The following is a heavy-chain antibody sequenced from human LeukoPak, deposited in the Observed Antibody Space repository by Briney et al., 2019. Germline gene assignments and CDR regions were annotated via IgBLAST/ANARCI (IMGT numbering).Heavy chain of an antibody. Sequence: ASVKVSSKASGYSFTDYYMHWVRQAPGQGLEWMGWINPNSGGTNYGQKFQGRVTMTTDTSTSTAYMELRSLRSDDTAVYYCARGGRWELPRPYAFDIWGQGTMVTVSS. D-gene: IGHD1-26*01. CDR3: ARGGRWELPRPYAFDI. J-gene: IGHJ3*02. V-gene: IGHV1-2*02. CDR1: GYSFTDYY. CDR2: INPNSGGT.